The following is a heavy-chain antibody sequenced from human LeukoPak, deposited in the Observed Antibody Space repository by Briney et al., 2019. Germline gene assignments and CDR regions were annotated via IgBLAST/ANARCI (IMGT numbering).Heavy chain of an antibody. J-gene: IGHJ5*02. D-gene: IGHD2-2*01. V-gene: IGHV4-38-2*01. CDR3: ARLGYCSSTSCYPDL. Sequence: PSETLSLTCAVSGYSISSGYYWGWIRQPPGKGLEWIGSIYHSGSTYYNPSLKSRVTISVDTSKNQFSLKLTYVTAADTAVYYCARLGYCSSTSCYPDLWGQRTLVTVS. CDR2: IYHSGST. CDR1: GYSISSGYY.